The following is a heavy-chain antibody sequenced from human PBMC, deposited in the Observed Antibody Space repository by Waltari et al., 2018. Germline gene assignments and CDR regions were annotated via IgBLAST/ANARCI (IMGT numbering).Heavy chain of an antibody. CDR3: AKDAVTHLDY. CDR2: IYSDGTT. Sequence: EVQLVESGGDLVQPGGSLRLSCAASGFTVSTNYMSWVRQAPGKGLEWVSVIYSDGTTYYADSVKGRFTISRDNSKSTLYLQMNSLRGEDTAVYYCAKDAVTHLDYWGQGTLVTVSS. D-gene: IGHD4-17*01. J-gene: IGHJ4*02. CDR1: GFTVSTNY. V-gene: IGHV3-66*02.